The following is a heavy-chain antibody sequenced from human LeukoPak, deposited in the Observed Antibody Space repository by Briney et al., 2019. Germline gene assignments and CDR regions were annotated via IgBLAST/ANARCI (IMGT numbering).Heavy chain of an antibody. CDR1: GGTFSSYA. V-gene: IGHV1-69*04. D-gene: IGHD1-7*01. CDR3: ARDSELHY. J-gene: IGHJ4*02. CDR2: IIPIFGIA. Sequence: SVKVSCKASGGTFSSYAISWVRQAPGQGLEWMGRIIPIFGIANYAQKFQGRVTITADKSTSTAYMKLSSLRSEDTAVYYCARDSELHYWGQGTLVTVSS.